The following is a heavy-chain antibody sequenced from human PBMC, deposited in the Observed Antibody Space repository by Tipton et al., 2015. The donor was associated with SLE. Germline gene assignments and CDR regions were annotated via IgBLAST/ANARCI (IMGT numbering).Heavy chain of an antibody. V-gene: IGHV4-59*11. Sequence: TLSLTCTVSGGSISSHYCSWIRQSPGKGLEWIGNVYYSGGTNYNPSPKIRVTISVDTSKNQISLNLSSVTAADTAVYYCARLTAITIFNNWFDPWGQGTLVTVSS. CDR1: GGSISSHY. D-gene: IGHD3-9*01. J-gene: IGHJ5*02. CDR2: VYYSGGT. CDR3: ARLTAITIFNNWFDP.